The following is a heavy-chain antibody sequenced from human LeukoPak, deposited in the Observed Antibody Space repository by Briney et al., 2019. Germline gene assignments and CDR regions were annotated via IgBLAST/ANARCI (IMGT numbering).Heavy chain of an antibody. D-gene: IGHD3-10*01. CDR3: ARATPHTGLG. V-gene: IGHV1-24*01. J-gene: IGHJ4*02. CDR2: FDPEDGEA. CDR1: GYTLTELS. Sequence: GASVKVSCKVSGYTLTELSMHWVRRAPGKGLEWMGGFDPEDGEAVYAQKFQGRVTMTEDTSAYTSYMELSSLISEDTAVYYCARATPHTGLGWGQGTLVTVSS.